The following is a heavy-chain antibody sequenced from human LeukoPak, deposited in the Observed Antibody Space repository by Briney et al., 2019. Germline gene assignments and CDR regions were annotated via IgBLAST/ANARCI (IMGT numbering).Heavy chain of an antibody. D-gene: IGHD2-15*01. CDR2: ISGSGGST. J-gene: IGHJ5*02. Sequence: GGSLRLSCAASGFTFSSYAMSWVRQAPGKGLERVSAISGSGGSTYYADSVKGRFTISRDNSKNTLYLQMNSLRAEDTAVYYCATSFRCSGGSCYSSWFDPWGQGTLVTVSS. CDR3: ATSFRCSGGSCYSSWFDP. CDR1: GFTFSSYA. V-gene: IGHV3-23*01.